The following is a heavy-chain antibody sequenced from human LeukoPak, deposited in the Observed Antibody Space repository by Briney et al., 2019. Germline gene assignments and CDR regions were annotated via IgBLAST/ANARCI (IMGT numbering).Heavy chain of an antibody. CDR1: GFTFGSYA. D-gene: IGHD3-22*01. CDR2: ISGSGGST. J-gene: IGHJ5*02. CDR3: AKVIYYDSSGSPPPWFDP. V-gene: IGHV3-23*01. Sequence: PGGSLRLSCAASGFTFGSYAMSWVRQAPGKGLEWVSAISGSGGSTYYADSVKGRFTISRDNSKNTLYLQMNSLRAEDTAVYYCAKVIYYDSSGSPPPWFDPWGQGTLVTVSS.